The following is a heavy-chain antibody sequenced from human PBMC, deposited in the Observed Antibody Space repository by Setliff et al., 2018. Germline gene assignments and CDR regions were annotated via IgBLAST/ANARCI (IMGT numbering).Heavy chain of an antibody. D-gene: IGHD7-27*01. CDR1: GYDFSKYW. Sequence: PRESLKISCKGSGYDFSKYWIAWVRQVPGKVLEWMGVVYPGDSDTRYSPSSQGQVTISADKSISTAYLQWSSLKASDTAIYYCARVGIKGGYYFDYWGQGTLVTVSS. V-gene: IGHV5-51*01. CDR3: ARVGIKGGYYFDY. CDR2: VYPGDSDT. J-gene: IGHJ4*02.